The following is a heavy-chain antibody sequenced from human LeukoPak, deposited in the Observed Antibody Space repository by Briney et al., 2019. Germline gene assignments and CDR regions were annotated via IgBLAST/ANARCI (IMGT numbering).Heavy chain of an antibody. D-gene: IGHD3-10*01. V-gene: IGHV3-23*01. CDR2: ISGGDGST. CDR3: VKYGADV. CDR1: RFTFSTYA. J-gene: IGHJ6*02. Sequence: GGSLRLSCAASRFTFSTYAMSWVRQPPGKGLEWVSAISGGDGSTYYADSVKGRFTISRDNSKNTLYLQMNSLRAEDTAVYYCVKYGADVWGQGTTVTVSS.